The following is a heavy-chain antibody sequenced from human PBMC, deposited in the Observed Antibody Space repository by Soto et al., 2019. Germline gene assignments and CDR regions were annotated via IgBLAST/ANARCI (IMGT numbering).Heavy chain of an antibody. Sequence: QVQLQESGPGLVKPSQTLSLTCTVSGGSITTAGYYWGWIRRHPGKGLEWIGFIYYSGSTHYNPSLKSRVTISAETSSNQFSLSLCSATAADTAVYYCARAPWFEITGYHFDSWGQGTLVTVSS. J-gene: IGHJ4*02. CDR1: GGSITTAGYY. CDR2: IYYSGST. D-gene: IGHD3-9*01. CDR3: ARAPWFEITGYHFDS. V-gene: IGHV4-31*03.